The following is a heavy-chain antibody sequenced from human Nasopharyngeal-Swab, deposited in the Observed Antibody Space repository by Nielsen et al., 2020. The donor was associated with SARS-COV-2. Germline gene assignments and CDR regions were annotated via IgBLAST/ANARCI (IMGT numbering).Heavy chain of an antibody. CDR3: ARAPLRGVDY. V-gene: IGHV4-34*01. CDR1: CGSFSGYY. J-gene: IGHJ4*02. D-gene: IGHD4-17*01. Sequence: SQTLSLTCAVYCGSFSGYYWSWIRQPPGKGLEWIGEINHSGSTNYNPSLKSRVTISVDTSKNQFSLKLSSVTAADTAVYYCARAPLRGVDYWGQGTLVTVSS. CDR2: INHSGST.